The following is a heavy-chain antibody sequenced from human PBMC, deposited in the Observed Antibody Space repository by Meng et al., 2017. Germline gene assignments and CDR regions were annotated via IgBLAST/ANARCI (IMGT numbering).Heavy chain of an antibody. V-gene: IGHV1-8*03. CDR1: GYTFTSYD. Sequence: ASVKVSCKASGYTFTSYDINWVRQATGQGLEWMGWMNPNSGNTGYAQKFQGRVTITRYTSKSKAYMELGSLGSEDAAVYYCARGRSSHFDYWGQGTLVTVSS. CDR2: MNPNSGNT. J-gene: IGHJ4*02. D-gene: IGHD1-26*01. CDR3: ARGRSSHFDY.